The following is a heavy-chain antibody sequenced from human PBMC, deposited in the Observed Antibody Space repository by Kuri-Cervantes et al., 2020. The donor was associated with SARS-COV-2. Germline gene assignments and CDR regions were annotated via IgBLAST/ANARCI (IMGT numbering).Heavy chain of an antibody. J-gene: IGHJ4*02. CDR2: ISSSGHII. D-gene: IGHD6-13*01. CDR1: GFTFSDYE. V-gene: IGHV3-11*04. Sequence: GESLKISCAASGFTFSDYEMSWVRQTPGKGLEWISYISSSGHIINYADSVKGRFTISRDNAKNTLYLQMNSLRAEDTAVYYCARGGTGIAAAGTGPLNSWGQGTLVTVSS. CDR3: ARGGTGIAAAGTGPLNS.